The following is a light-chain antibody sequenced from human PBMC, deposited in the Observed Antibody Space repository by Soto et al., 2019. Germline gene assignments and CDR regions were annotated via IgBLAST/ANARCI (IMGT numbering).Light chain of an antibody. CDR2: DAS. Sequence: EIVLTQSPATLSLSPGERATLSCRASQSVSSYVAWYQQRPGQAPRLLIYDASNRATGIPARFSGSGSGTDFTLTISSLEPEDFAVYYCQQRINWPLTFGGGTKVDIK. CDR1: QSVSSY. J-gene: IGKJ4*01. CDR3: QQRINWPLT. V-gene: IGKV3-11*01.